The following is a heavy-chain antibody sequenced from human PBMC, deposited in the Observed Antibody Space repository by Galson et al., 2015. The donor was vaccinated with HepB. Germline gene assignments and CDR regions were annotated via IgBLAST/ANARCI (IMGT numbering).Heavy chain of an antibody. Sequence: PALVKPTQTLTLTCTVSGFSLTNAGLGVSWIRQPPGKALEWLAHIFSNAEKSYNTSLKSRLTISRDPSTSQVVLTMTNLDPVDTATYYCARVDPWGYGNYGGAFDIWGQGTMVTVSS. CDR3: ARVDPWGYGNYGGAFDI. J-gene: IGHJ3*02. CDR1: GFSLTNAGLG. V-gene: IGHV2-26*01. CDR2: IFSNAEK. D-gene: IGHD4-11*01.